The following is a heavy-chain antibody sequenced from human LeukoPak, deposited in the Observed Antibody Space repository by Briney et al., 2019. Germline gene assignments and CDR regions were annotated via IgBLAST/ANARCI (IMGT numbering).Heavy chain of an antibody. J-gene: IGHJ4*02. CDR2: ISGSGGST. Sequence: GGSLRLSCAASGFTFNTYAMSWVRQAPGKGLEWVSSISGSGGSTYYADSVKGRFTISRDNSKNTLYLQMNSLRAEDTAVYYCSKEPSISAVGTFEYWGQGTLVPVSS. CDR3: SKEPSISAVGTFEY. D-gene: IGHD6-13*01. V-gene: IGHV3-23*01. CDR1: GFTFNTYA.